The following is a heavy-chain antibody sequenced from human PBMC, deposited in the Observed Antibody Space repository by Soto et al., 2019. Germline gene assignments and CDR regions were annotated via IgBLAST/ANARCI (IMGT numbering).Heavy chain of an antibody. J-gene: IGHJ4*02. V-gene: IGHV1-18*01. Sequence: ASVKVSCKASGYTFTSYDINWVRQATGQGLEWMGWISAYDGNTNYAQKLQGRVTMTTDTSTSTAYMELRSLRSDDTAVYYCARDGSGETGDPFDWGQGTLVTVSS. D-gene: IGHD7-27*01. CDR1: GYTFTSYD. CDR2: ISAYDGNT. CDR3: ARDGSGETGDPFD.